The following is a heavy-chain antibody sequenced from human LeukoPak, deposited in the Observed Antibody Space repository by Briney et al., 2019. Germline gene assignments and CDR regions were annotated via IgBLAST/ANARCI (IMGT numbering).Heavy chain of an antibody. D-gene: IGHD2-21*01. Sequence: SETLSLTCAVSGGSISSGGYSWSWIRQPPGKGPEWIGYIYHSGSTYYNPSLKSRVTISVDTSKNQFSLKLGSVTAADTAVYYCAREPHLWGQGTLVTVSS. CDR2: IYHSGST. J-gene: IGHJ4*02. CDR3: AREPHL. CDR1: GGSISSGGYS. V-gene: IGHV4-30-2*01.